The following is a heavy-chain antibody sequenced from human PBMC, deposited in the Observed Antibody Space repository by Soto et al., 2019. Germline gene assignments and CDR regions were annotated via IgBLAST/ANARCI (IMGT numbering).Heavy chain of an antibody. D-gene: IGHD3-10*01. CDR3: ARRERYYGSPGWFDP. J-gene: IGHJ5*01. CDR1: GASINNFAYY. CDR2: VYYNENT. Sequence: PSETLSLTCSVSGASINNFAYYWGWIRQPPGKGLEWIGTVYYNENTYYNPSIRSRVDISVDTAKNQFSLNLRSVTAADTAVYFCARRERYYGSPGWFDPWGQGTLVTVSS. V-gene: IGHV4-39*01.